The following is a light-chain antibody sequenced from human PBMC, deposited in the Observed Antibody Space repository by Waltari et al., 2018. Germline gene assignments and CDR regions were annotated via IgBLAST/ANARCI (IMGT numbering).Light chain of an antibody. Sequence: EIVLTQYPGTLSLSPGEIATLSCRASQSVNSNYLAWYQQKPGQAPRLLIYGASSRATGIPDRFSGSGSGTDFIFTISRLEPEDFAVYYCQQYGSSPPYTFGQGTKLEIK. V-gene: IGKV3-20*01. CDR1: QSVNSNY. CDR2: GAS. CDR3: QQYGSSPPYT. J-gene: IGKJ2*01.